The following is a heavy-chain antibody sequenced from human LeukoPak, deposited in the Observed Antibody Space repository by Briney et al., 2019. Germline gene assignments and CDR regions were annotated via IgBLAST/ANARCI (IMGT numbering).Heavy chain of an antibody. CDR2: ISYDGSNK. CDR1: GFTFSSYA. J-gene: IGHJ4*02. CDR3: AREGWNYGPFDY. D-gene: IGHD1-7*01. V-gene: IGHV3-30-3*01. Sequence: GGSLRLSCAASGFTFSSYAMHWVRQAPGKGLEWVAVISYDGSNKYYAGSVKGRFTISRDNSKNTLYLQMNSLRAEDTAVYYCAREGWNYGPFDYWGQGTLVTVSS.